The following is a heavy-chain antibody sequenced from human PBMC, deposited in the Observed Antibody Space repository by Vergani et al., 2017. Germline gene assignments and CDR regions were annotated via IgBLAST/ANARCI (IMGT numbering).Heavy chain of an antibody. CDR1: GGSFSGYY. J-gene: IGHJ4*02. CDR3: AVRGYSYGLFDY. D-gene: IGHD5-18*01. CDR2: INHSGST. Sequence: QLQLQQWGAGLLKPSETLSLTCAVYGGSFSGYYWSWIRQPPGKGLEWIGEINHSGSTNYNPSLKSRVTISVDTSKNQFSLKLSSVTAADTAVYYCAVRGYSYGLFDYWGQGTLVTVSS. V-gene: IGHV4-34*01.